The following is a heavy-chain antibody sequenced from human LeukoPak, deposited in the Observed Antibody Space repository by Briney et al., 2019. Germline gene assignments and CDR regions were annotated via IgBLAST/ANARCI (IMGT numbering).Heavy chain of an antibody. CDR3: ARHLFKGSTAMDNFDY. Sequence: PSETLSLTCAVSGGSISSGGYYWSWIRQPPGKGLEWIGYIYYSGSTNYNPSLKSRVTISVDTSKNQFSLKLSSVTAADTAVYYCARHLFKGSTAMDNFDYWGQGTLVTVSS. V-gene: IGHV4-61*08. D-gene: IGHD5-18*01. CDR1: GGSISSGGYY. J-gene: IGHJ4*02. CDR2: IYYSGST.